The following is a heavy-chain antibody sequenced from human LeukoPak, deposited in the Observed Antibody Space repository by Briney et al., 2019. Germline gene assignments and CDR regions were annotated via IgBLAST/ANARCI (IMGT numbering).Heavy chain of an antibody. CDR1: GFTFSSYN. Sequence: PGGSLRLSCAASGFTFSSYNMNWVRQAPGRGLEWVSSISSSSSYIFYADSVKGRFTISRDNAKNSLYLQMNSLRAEDTAVYYCARGGGGNGNDAFDIWGQGTMVTVSS. V-gene: IGHV3-21*01. CDR2: ISSSSSYI. J-gene: IGHJ3*02. D-gene: IGHD4-23*01. CDR3: ARGGGGNGNDAFDI.